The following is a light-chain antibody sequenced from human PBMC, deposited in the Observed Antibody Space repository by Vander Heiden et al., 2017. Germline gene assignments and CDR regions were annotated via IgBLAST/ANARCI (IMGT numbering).Light chain of an antibody. Sequence: DIVMTQSPDSLAVSLGERATIDCKSSQSVLYSSNNKNYLAWYQQKPGQPPKLLIYWASTRESGVPDRFNGSGSGTDFTLTINSLQAEDVAAYYCQQYYSSLWTFGQGTKVEIK. CDR2: WAS. CDR1: QSVLYSSNNKNY. CDR3: QQYYSSLWT. V-gene: IGKV4-1*01. J-gene: IGKJ1*01.